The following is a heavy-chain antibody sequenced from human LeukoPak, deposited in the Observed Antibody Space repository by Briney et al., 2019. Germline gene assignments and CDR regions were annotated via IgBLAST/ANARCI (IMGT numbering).Heavy chain of an antibody. CDR2: IYTSGGT. J-gene: IGHJ5*02. CDR1: GGSISSYY. D-gene: IGHD3-22*01. CDR3: AREKIAYYDNSGRGWFDP. Sequence: SETLSLTCTVSGGSISSYYWSWIRQPAGKGLEWIGRIYTSGGTNYNPSLKSRVTISVDTSKKQFSLKLSSVTAADTAVYYCAREKIAYYDNSGRGWFDPWGQGTLVTVSS. V-gene: IGHV4-4*07.